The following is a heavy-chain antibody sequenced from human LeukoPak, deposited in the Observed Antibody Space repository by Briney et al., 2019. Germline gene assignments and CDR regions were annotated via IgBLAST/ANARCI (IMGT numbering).Heavy chain of an antibody. CDR2: INHSGST. J-gene: IGHJ4*02. D-gene: IGHD1-26*01. CDR1: GGSISSSSYY. CDR3: ARGRQQHRERRPVDY. V-gene: IGHV4-39*07. Sequence: SETLSLTCTVSGGSISSSSYYWSWIRQPPGKGLEWIGEINHSGSTNYNPSLKSRVTILVDTSKNQFSLKLSSVTAADTAVYYCARGRQQHRERRPVDYWGQGTLVTVSS.